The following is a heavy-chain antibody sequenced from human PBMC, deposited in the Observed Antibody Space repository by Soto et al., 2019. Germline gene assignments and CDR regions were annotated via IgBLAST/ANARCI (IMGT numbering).Heavy chain of an antibody. J-gene: IGHJ4*02. CDR1: GFTVSRSY. Sequence: GGSLRLSCAASGFTVSRSYMSWVRQAPGKGLEWVSVIYSGGSTYDADSVKGRFTISRDNSKNTLYLQMNSLRAEDTAVYYCARSGGNLVGDCTNGVCPNFDYWGQGTQVTVSS. CDR2: IYSGGST. CDR3: ARSGGNLVGDCTNGVCPNFDY. D-gene: IGHD2-8*01. V-gene: IGHV3-66*01.